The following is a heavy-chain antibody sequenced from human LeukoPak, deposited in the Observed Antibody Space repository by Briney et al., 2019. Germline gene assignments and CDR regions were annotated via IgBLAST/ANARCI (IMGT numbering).Heavy chain of an antibody. Sequence: GGSLRLSCVASGFTFKDYWMTWVRQAPGKGLEWVANIKKDGSEKYYGDSVAGRFTISRDNAKNSLYLQMNSLRAEDTAVYYCARDAAPGIVGATNDYWGQGTLVTVSS. D-gene: IGHD1-26*01. CDR2: IKKDGSEK. V-gene: IGHV3-7*01. CDR1: GFTFKDYW. CDR3: ARDAAPGIVGATNDY. J-gene: IGHJ4*02.